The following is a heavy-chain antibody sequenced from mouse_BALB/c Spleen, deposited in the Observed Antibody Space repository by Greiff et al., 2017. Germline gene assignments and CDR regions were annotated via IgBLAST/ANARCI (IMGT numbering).Heavy chain of an antibody. D-gene: IGHD1-2*01. CDR3: ARGLLRRGYAMDY. J-gene: IGHJ4*01. CDR1: GFSLTSYG. Sequence: VKLMESGPGLVAPSQSLSITCTVSGFSLTSYGVHWVRQPPGKGLEWLGVIWAGGSTNYNSALMSRLSISKDNSKSQVFLKMNSLQTDDTAMYYCARGLLRRGYAMDYWGQGTSVTVSS. CDR2: IWAGGST. V-gene: IGHV2-9*02.